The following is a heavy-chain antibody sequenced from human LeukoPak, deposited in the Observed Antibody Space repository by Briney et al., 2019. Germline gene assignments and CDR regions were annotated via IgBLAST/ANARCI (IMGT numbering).Heavy chain of an antibody. CDR2: INPSGGST. J-gene: IGHJ6*03. CDR3: ARVNVPPGITIFGVVIISGPRYMDV. CDR1: GYTFTSYY. V-gene: IGHV1-46*01. D-gene: IGHD3-3*01. Sequence: ASVKVSCRASGYTFTSYYMHWVRQAPGQGLEWMGIINPSGGSTSYAQKFQGRVTMTRDMSTSTVYMELSSLRAEDTAVYYCARVNVPPGITIFGVVIISGPRYMDVWGKGTTVTVSS.